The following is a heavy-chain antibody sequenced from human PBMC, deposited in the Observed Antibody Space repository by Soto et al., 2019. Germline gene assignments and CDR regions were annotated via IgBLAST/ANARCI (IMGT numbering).Heavy chain of an antibody. CDR1: GFTFNRYA. Sequence: QVQLVESGGGVVQPGRSLRLSCAASGFTFNRYAMHWVRQAPGKGLEWVAVISYDGSNKYYADSVKGRFTISRDNSKNTLYLQMNSLRAEDTAVYYCAREREVRGVIIDYYYGMDVWGQGTTVTVSS. J-gene: IGHJ6*02. D-gene: IGHD3-10*01. CDR2: ISYDGSNK. V-gene: IGHV3-30-3*01. CDR3: AREREVRGVIIDYYYGMDV.